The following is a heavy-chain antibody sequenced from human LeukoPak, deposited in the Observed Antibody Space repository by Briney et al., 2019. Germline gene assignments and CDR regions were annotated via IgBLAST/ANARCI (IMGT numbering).Heavy chain of an antibody. CDR3: APSGATVDS. CDR2: IIPILGIA. V-gene: IGHV1-69*02. D-gene: IGHD6-25*01. J-gene: IGHJ5*01. Sequence: GASVKVSCKASGYTFTGYYMHWVRQAPGQGLEWMGRIIPILGIANYAQKFQGRVTITADKSTSTAYMELSSLRSEDTAVYYCAPSGATVDSWGQGTLVTVSS. CDR1: GYTFTGYY.